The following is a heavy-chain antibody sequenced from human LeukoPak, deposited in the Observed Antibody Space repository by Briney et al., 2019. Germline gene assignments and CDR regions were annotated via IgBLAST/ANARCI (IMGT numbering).Heavy chain of an antibody. D-gene: IGHD5-12*01. Sequence: ASVKLSCKAAGHTFTGYFMHWVRQAPGQGVEWMGWIHPNSGGTIYAQKFQGRVTMTRDTSISTAYMELSRLRSDDTAVYSCARDTQELYSGYGMDVWGQGTTVTVSS. CDR2: IHPNSGGT. CDR1: GHTFTGYF. V-gene: IGHV1-2*02. CDR3: ARDTQELYSGYGMDV. J-gene: IGHJ6*02.